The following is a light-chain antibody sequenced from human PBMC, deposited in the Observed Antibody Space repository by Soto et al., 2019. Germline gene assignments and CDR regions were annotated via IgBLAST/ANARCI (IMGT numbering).Light chain of an antibody. V-gene: IGKV3-11*01. CDR2: DAS. Sequence: EIVLTQSPATLSLSPGERATLSCGASQSVSSYLAWYQQKPGRAPRLLIYDASNRATGIPARFSGSGSGTDFTLTISSLEPEDFAVYYCQQRSNWPLTFGGGTKVDIK. CDR1: QSVSSY. J-gene: IGKJ4*01. CDR3: QQRSNWPLT.